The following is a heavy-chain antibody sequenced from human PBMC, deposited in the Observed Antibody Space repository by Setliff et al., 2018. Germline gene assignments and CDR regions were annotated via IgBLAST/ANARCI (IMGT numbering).Heavy chain of an antibody. J-gene: IGHJ4*02. Sequence: GGSLRLSCAASGVTFSTYAMHWVRQAPGKGLEWVGYIFYDGSEKYYADSVKGRFTISRDNSKNTVYLEMNNLRADDTAVYYCARTCSGSGCYAGLESWGQGTPVTVSS. CDR2: IFYDGSEK. CDR1: GVTFSTYA. D-gene: IGHD2-15*01. V-gene: IGHV3-33*08. CDR3: ARTCSGSGCYAGLES.